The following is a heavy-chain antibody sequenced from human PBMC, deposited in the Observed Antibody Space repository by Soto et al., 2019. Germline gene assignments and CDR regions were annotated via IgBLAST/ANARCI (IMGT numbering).Heavy chain of an antibody. Sequence: QVLLVESGGGVVQPGRSLRLSCAASGFTFSSYGMHWVRQARGKGLEWVAVIWYDGSKKYYADSVKGRFTISRDNSKNTLYLQMNSLRAEDTAVYYCARDCAGYSSGWYQRGGFDYWGQGTLVTVSS. D-gene: IGHD6-19*01. J-gene: IGHJ4*02. V-gene: IGHV3-33*01. CDR1: GFTFSSYG. CDR3: ARDCAGYSSGWYQRGGFDY. CDR2: IWYDGSKK.